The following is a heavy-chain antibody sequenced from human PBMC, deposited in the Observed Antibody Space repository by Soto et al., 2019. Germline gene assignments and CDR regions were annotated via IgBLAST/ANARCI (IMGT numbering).Heavy chain of an antibody. Sequence: QVQLQESGPGLVKPSQTLSLTCTVSGGSISSGDYYWSWIRQPPGKGLEWIGYIYYSGSTYYNPSLKSRVTISVDTSKNQFSLKLSSVTAADTAVYYCARAREYYDNSGSLLYWGQGTLVTVSS. V-gene: IGHV4-30-4*01. CDR1: GGSISSGDYY. CDR3: ARAREYYDNSGSLLY. J-gene: IGHJ4*02. CDR2: IYYSGST. D-gene: IGHD3-22*01.